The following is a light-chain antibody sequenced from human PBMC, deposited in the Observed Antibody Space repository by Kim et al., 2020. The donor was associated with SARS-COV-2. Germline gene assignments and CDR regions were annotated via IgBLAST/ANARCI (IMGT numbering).Light chain of an antibody. CDR1: QSISSY. Sequence: ASVGGRGTVSWRGSQSISSYLSWYQQKPGKAPKLLIYAASSLESGVPSRFSGSGSGTDFTLTISSLQPEDFATYYCQQSYSTPRTFGQGTKVDIK. J-gene: IGKJ1*01. CDR3: QQSYSTPRT. V-gene: IGKV1-39*01. CDR2: AAS.